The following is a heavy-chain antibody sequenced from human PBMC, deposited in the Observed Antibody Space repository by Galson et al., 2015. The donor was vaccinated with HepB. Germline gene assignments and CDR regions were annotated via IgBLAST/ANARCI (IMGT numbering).Heavy chain of an antibody. Sequence: SLRLSCAASGFTFSSYEMHWVRQAPGKGLEWVSYISSSASTIYYADSVKGRFTISRDNAKKSLYLQMNSLRAEETAVYYCASTREEAFDIWGQGTMVTVSS. J-gene: IGHJ3*02. CDR1: GFTFSSYE. V-gene: IGHV3-48*03. CDR3: ASTREEAFDI. CDR2: ISSSASTI. D-gene: IGHD2-15*01.